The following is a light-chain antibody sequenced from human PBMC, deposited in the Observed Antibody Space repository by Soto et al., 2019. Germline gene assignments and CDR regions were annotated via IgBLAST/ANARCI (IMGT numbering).Light chain of an antibody. V-gene: IGKV1-6*01. CDR3: QHYNNYLLT. J-gene: IGKJ4*01. CDR1: QDVRNY. CDR2: GAF. Sequence: AIQMTQSPSSLSASVGDRLTITCRASQDVRNYVGWYQQKPGKAPKFLIYGAFSLETGIPSRFSGSGYGTEFTLPINRLLPDDFATYYCQHYNNYLLTFGGGTKVDIK.